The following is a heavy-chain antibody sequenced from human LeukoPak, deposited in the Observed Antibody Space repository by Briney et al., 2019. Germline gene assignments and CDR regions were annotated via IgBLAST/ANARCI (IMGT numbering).Heavy chain of an antibody. CDR1: GGSISSYY. Sequence: SETLSLACTVSGGSISSYYWSWIRQSPGKGLECIGYIHYTGSTNYNPSLKSRVTISVDTSKNQFSLKLSSVTAAATTVYYCARGGKRSGGTRRTFDIWGQGTMVTVSS. CDR3: ARGGKRSGGTRRTFDI. J-gene: IGHJ3*02. V-gene: IGHV4-59*12. CDR2: IHYTGST. D-gene: IGHD2-15*01.